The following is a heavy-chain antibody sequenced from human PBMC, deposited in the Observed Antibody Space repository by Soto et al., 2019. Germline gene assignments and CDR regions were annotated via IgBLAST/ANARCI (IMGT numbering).Heavy chain of an antibody. D-gene: IGHD3-10*01. CDR2: ISGSGGST. CDR1: GFTFSSYA. CDR3: AKALLLWFGDYYGMDV. Sequence: PGGSLRLSCAASGFTFSSYAMSWVRQAPGKGLEWVSAISGSGGSTYYADSVKGRFTISRDNSKNTLYLQMNSLRAEDTAVYYCAKALLLWFGDYYGMDVWGQGTTVTVSS. J-gene: IGHJ6*02. V-gene: IGHV3-23*01.